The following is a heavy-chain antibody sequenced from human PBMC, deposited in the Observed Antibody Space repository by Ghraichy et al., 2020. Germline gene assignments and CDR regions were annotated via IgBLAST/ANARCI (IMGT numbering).Heavy chain of an antibody. V-gene: IGHV1-3*01. CDR3: ARELSLSGWYPIDY. Sequence: ASVKVSCKASGYTFTSYAMHWVRQAPGQRLEWMGWINAGNGNTKYSQKFQGRVTITRDTSASTAYMELSSLRSEDTAVYYCARELSLSGWYPIDYWGQGTLVTVSS. J-gene: IGHJ4*02. CDR2: INAGNGNT. CDR1: GYTFTSYA. D-gene: IGHD6-19*01.